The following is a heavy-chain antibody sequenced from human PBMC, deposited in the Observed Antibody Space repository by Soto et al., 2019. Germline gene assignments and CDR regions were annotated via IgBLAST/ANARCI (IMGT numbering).Heavy chain of an antibody. D-gene: IGHD3-16*01. Sequence: EVQLVESGGGLVQPGGSLRLSCAASGFTVSENYMSWVRQAPGKGLEWVSTFYAGGSTYYADSVKGRFTISRDTFRNTVYLQMNSLAAEDPAVYFCQRYYDYTGTTKGAFDICGQGTMVTVSP. CDR1: GFTVSENY. CDR3: QRYYDYTGTTKGAFDI. V-gene: IGHV3-66*01. J-gene: IGHJ3*02. CDR2: FYAGGST.